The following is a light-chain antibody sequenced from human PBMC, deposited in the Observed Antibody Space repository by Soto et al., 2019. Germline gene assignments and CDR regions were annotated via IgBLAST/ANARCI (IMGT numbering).Light chain of an antibody. V-gene: IGKV4-1*01. CDR3: QQYYDTPPT. CDR1: QSVFYTDNKKNY. J-gene: IGKJ2*01. Sequence: DIVMTQSPDSLAVSLGERATINCKSSQSVFYTDNKKNYLAWYQRKPGLPPQLLFYWASTRVSGVPDRFSGSGSGTDFTLTISILQAEDVAVYYCQQYYDTPPTFGQGTKLEIK. CDR2: WAS.